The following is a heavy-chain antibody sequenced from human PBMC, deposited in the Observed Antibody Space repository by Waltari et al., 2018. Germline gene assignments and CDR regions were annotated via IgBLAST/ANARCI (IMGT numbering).Heavy chain of an antibody. Sequence: EVQLLESGGGLVQPGGSLRLSCAASGFTFSSYAMSWVRQAPGEGVEGVSAIGGSGGSTYYADSVKGRFTISRDNSKNTLYLQMNSLRAEDTAVYYCAEAGLYVRDYYYDYSMGVWGQGTTVTVSS. CDR3: AEAGLYVRDYYYDYSMGV. V-gene: IGHV3-23*01. D-gene: IGHD3-16*01. CDR2: IGGSGGST. J-gene: IGHJ6*02. CDR1: GFTFSSYA.